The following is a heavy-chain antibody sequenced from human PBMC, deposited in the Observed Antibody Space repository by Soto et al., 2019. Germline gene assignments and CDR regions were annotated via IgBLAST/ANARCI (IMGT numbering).Heavy chain of an antibody. J-gene: IGHJ4*01. Sequence: SETLSLTCTVSGDSITDGDYYWSWIRQPPGKDLEWIAYIYYSGSTSYNPSLKSRVTISIDTSKNQFFLRLTSVTAADTAVYYCARDRSNSPDFFDYWGQGTLVTVSS. V-gene: IGHV4-30-4*01. CDR2: IYYSGST. D-gene: IGHD6-6*01. CDR1: GDSITDGDYY. CDR3: ARDRSNSPDFFDY.